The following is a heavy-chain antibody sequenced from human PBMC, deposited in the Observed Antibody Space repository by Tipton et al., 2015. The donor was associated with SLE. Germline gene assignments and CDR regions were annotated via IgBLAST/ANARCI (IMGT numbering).Heavy chain of an antibody. CDR2: IWYDGSNK. V-gene: IGHV3-33*08. Sequence: SLRLSCAVSGFTFSSYGMHWVRQAPGKGLEWVAVIWYDGSNKYYADSVKGRFTISRDNSKNTLYLQMNSLRAEDTALYYCARDRQEYQLDAPDLWGQGTLVTVSS. CDR3: ARDRQEYQLDAPDL. D-gene: IGHD2-2*01. CDR1: GFTFSSYG. J-gene: IGHJ4*02.